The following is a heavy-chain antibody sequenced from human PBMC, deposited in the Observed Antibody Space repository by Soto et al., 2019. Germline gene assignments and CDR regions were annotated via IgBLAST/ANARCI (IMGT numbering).Heavy chain of an antibody. CDR3: ARASHNSYDSSGYLYYFDY. CDR1: GYTFTSYA. D-gene: IGHD3-22*01. Sequence: ASVKVSCKASGYTFTSYAMHWVRQAPGQRLEWMGWINAGNGNTKYSQKFQGRVTITRDTSASTAYMELNSLRAEDTAVYYCARASHNSYDSSGYLYYFDYWGQGTLVTVSS. J-gene: IGHJ4*02. CDR2: INAGNGNT. V-gene: IGHV1-3*01.